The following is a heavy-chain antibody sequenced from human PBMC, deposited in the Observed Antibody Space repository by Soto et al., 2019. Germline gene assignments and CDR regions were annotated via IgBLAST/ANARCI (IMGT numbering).Heavy chain of an antibody. CDR1: GFSFSNYA. V-gene: IGHV3-23*01. Sequence: GGSLRLSCAASGFSFSNYAMNWVRQAPGKGLEWVSGISGGGDSTYYADSVKGRFTISRDNSMNTLYLQMNTLRAEDTAVYYCAKVSSSWYSGFFDLWGQGTLVTVSS. D-gene: IGHD6-13*01. J-gene: IGHJ4*02. CDR3: AKVSSSWYSGFFDL. CDR2: ISGGGDST.